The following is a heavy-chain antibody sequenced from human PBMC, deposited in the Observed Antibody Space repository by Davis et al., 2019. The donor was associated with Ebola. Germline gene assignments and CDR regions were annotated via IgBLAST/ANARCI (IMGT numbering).Heavy chain of an antibody. J-gene: IGHJ6*04. CDR1: GFTFRRYW. V-gene: IGHV3-7*01. CDR2: IKQDGSEK. Sequence: GGSLRLSCAASGFTFRRYWMSWVRQAPGKGLEWVANIKQDGSEKYYIDSVKGRFSISRDNAKNSLYLQMNSLRGEDTAVYYCAGDTSCTTTSCYVHYSGMDVWGKGTTVTVSS. CDR3: AGDTSCTTTSCYVHYSGMDV. D-gene: IGHD2-2*01.